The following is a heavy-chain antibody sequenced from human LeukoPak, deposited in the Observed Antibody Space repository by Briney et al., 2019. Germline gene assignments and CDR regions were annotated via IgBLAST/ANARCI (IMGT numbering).Heavy chain of an antibody. J-gene: IGHJ4*02. CDR1: GFTVDSNY. D-gene: IGHD1-20*01. V-gene: IGHV3-23*01. CDR3: AKELRSISATTGFDY. Sequence: PGGSLRLSCAASGFTVDSNYLSWVRQAPGKGLEWVSAISDSGGNTWYADSVKGRFTISRDNSKNTVYLQMNSLRAEDTAVYYCAKELRSISATTGFDYWGQGTLVTVSS. CDR2: ISDSGGNT.